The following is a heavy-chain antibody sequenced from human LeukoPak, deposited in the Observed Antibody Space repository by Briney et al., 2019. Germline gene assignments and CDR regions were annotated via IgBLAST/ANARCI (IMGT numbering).Heavy chain of an antibody. V-gene: IGHV3-23*01. J-gene: IGHJ5*02. D-gene: IGHD3-3*01. CDR3: AKDQDYDFWSGYLKDANWFDH. CDR1: GYTFSRYA. CDR2: ISGSGGST. Sequence: GGSLRLSCAASGYTFSRYAMSWVRQAPGKGLEWVSAISGSGGSTYYADSAKSRFTTSRDNSKNTLYLQMNSMRAEDTAVYYCAKDQDYDFWSGYLKDANWFDHWGQGTLVTVSS.